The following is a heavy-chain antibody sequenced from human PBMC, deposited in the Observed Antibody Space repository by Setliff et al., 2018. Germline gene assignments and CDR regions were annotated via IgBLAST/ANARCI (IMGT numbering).Heavy chain of an antibody. J-gene: IGHJ3*02. V-gene: IGHV3-48*03. Sequence: GSLRLSCAASGFIFNSYEMNWVRQAPGKGLEWVAYITSSGTTTNYADSVKGRFTMSRDNAKNSLYLQMNSLRADDTAVYFCARDRADSSGAEDAFDIWGQGTMVTVSS. D-gene: IGHD3-22*01. CDR3: ARDRADSSGAEDAFDI. CDR1: GFIFNSYE. CDR2: ITSSGTTT.